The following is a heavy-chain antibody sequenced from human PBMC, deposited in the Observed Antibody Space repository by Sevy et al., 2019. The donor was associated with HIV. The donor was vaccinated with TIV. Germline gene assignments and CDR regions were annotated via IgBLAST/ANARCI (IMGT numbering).Heavy chain of an antibody. CDR1: GFTFTNTW. Sequence: GGSLRLSCAASGFTFTNTWMSWVRQAPGKGLEWVGRIKSKTDGGTGDYAEPGKGRFSISREDSKNRLYLQMNSLKTEDTAVYYCTKGDPYNRYGYMRPYFFDYWGQGTLVTVSS. D-gene: IGHD5-18*01. V-gene: IGHV3-15*01. CDR2: IKSKTDGGTG. CDR3: TKGDPYNRYGYMRPYFFDY. J-gene: IGHJ4*02.